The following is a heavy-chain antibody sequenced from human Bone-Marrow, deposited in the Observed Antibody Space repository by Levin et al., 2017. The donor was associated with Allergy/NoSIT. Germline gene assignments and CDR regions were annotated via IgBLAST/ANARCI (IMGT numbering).Heavy chain of an antibody. J-gene: IGHJ4*02. CDR3: ARVAFVDTAMVPFLDH. CDR1: GYTFSSYY. CDR2: INPSAGST. V-gene: IGHV1-46*01. D-gene: IGHD5-18*01. Sequence: VASVKVSCKASGYTFSSYYIDWVRQAPGQGLEWMGRINPSAGSTNDAQKFQSRVTMTRDTSTSTVYMEMSSLRSDDTAVYYCARVAFVDTAMVPFLDHWGQGTRVAVSS.